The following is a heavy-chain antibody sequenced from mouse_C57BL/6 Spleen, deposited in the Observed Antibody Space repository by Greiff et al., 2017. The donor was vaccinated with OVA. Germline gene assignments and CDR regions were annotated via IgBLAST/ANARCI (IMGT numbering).Heavy chain of an antibody. J-gene: IGHJ2*01. CDR3: ARRAVVAEDY. V-gene: IGHV1-53*01. Sequence: QVQLQQPGTELVKPGASVKLSCKASGYTFTSYWMHWVKQRPGQGLAWIGNINPSNGGTNSNEKFKSKATLTVDKSSSTAYMQLSILTSEDSAVYYCARRAVVAEDYWGKGTTLTVSS. CDR2: INPSNGGT. CDR1: GYTFTSYW. D-gene: IGHD1-1*01.